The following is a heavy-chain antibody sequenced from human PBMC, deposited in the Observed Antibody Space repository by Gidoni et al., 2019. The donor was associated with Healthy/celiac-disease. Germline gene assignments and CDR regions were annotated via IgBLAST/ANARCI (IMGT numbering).Heavy chain of an antibody. CDR2: IYTSGST. V-gene: IGHV4-4*07. Sequence: QVQLQESGPGLVKPSETLSLTCTVSGGSISSYYWSWIRQPAGKGLEWIGRIYTSGSTNYNPSLKSRVTMSVDTSKNQFSLKLSSVTAADTAVYYCARDLSSSPANWNDKLFDYWGQGTLVTVSS. J-gene: IGHJ4*02. CDR3: ARDLSSSPANWNDKLFDY. D-gene: IGHD1-20*01. CDR1: GGSISSYY.